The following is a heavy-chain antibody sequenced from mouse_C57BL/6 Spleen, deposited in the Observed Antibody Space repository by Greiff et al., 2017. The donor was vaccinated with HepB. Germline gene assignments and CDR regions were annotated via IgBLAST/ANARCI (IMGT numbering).Heavy chain of an antibody. CDR3: ARGGNYVGGDAMDY. J-gene: IGHJ4*01. V-gene: IGHV1-81*01. D-gene: IGHD2-1*01. Sequence: QVQLQQSGAELARPGASVKLSCKASGYTFTSYGISWVKQRTGQGLEWIGEIYPRSGNTYYNEKFKGKATLTADKSSSTAYMELRSLTSEDSAVYLCARGGNYVGGDAMDYWGQGTSVTVSS. CDR2: IYPRSGNT. CDR1: GYTFTSYG.